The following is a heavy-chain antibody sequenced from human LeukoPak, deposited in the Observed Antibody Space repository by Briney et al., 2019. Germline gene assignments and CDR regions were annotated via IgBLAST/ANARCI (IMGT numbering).Heavy chain of an antibody. J-gene: IGHJ4*02. D-gene: IGHD7-27*01. CDR3: TFPNWDRGIDS. CDR1: GFTFNNAW. CDR2: IKSRRDGGTT. Sequence: NSGGSLRLSCAASGFTFNNAWMTWVRQAPGMGLEWVGRIKSRRDGGTTDYAAPVKGRFTISRDDSKSTLYLQMDSLKTEDTAVYYCTFPNWDRGIDSWGQGTLVTVSS. V-gene: IGHV3-15*07.